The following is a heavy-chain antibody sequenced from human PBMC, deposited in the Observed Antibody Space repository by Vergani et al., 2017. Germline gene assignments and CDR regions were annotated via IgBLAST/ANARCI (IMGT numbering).Heavy chain of an antibody. CDR1: GGSMSGYY. V-gene: IGHV4-59*01. J-gene: IGHJ5*02. CDR3: GRVADFYGLGSRLLDL. Sequence: QVRLQESGPGLVKPSETLSLTCSVSGGSMSGYYWSWIRQPPGKELEWIGYMYHSGSTNYNPSLGTRVTISGDTSKNQFSLNLNSVTAADTAVYYCGRVADFYGLGSRLLDLWGQGILVTVSS. D-gene: IGHD3-10*01. CDR2: MYHSGST.